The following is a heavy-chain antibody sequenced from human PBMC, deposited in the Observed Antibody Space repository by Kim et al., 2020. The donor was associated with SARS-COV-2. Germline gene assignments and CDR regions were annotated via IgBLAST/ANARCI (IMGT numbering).Heavy chain of an antibody. V-gene: IGHV3-9*01. J-gene: IGHJ5*02. Sequence: SVKGRFTISRDNAKNSLYLQMNSLRAEDTALYYCAKYGSGSYYNSRGWFDPWGQGTLVTVSS. D-gene: IGHD3-10*01. CDR3: AKYGSGSYYNSRGWFDP.